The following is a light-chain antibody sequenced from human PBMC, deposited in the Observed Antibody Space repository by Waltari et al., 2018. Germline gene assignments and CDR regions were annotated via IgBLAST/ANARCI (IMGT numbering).Light chain of an antibody. CDR1: QSVSRDY. Sequence: IVLTQSPGTLSLSPGERATLSCRAGQSVSRDYLAWYQQRPGQAPRLLIFDASSRAAGIPDRFSGSGSGTDFSLTISRLEPEDFAVYYCQQYGSLPWTFGQGTRVEIK. J-gene: IGKJ1*01. CDR2: DAS. V-gene: IGKV3-20*01. CDR3: QQYGSLPWT.